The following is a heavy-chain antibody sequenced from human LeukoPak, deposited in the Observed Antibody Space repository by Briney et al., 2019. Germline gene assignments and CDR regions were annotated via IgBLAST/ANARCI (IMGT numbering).Heavy chain of an antibody. V-gene: IGHV1-8*01. D-gene: IGHD2-15*01. Sequence: ASAKVSCKASGYTFTSYDINWVRQATGQGLEWMGWMNPNSGNTGYAQKFQGRVTMTRNTSISTAYMELSSLRSEDTAVYYCARVRYCSGGSCYGRPYNWFDPWGQGTLVTVSS. CDR2: MNPNSGNT. CDR1: GYTFTSYD. CDR3: ARVRYCSGGSCYGRPYNWFDP. J-gene: IGHJ5*02.